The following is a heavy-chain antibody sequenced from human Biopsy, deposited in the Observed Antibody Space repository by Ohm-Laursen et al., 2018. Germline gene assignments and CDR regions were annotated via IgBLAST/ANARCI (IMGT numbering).Heavy chain of an antibody. Sequence: SLRLSCAASGFSFDNYATNWVRQAPGKGLEWVSTISGSGGSTYHADSVKGRFTISRDASKNTLYLLMNSLRAEDTAMYYCAKGGYCTTTSCYMDVDYWGQGTLVTVSS. CDR3: AKGGYCTTTSCYMDVDY. J-gene: IGHJ4*02. V-gene: IGHV3-23*01. D-gene: IGHD2-2*02. CDR2: ISGSGGST. CDR1: GFSFDNYA.